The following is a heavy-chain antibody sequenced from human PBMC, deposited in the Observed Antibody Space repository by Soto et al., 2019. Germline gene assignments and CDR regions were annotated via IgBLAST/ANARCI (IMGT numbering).Heavy chain of an antibody. CDR1: GVSITDTSYY. CDR3: ARQGSY. Sequence: QLPLQESGPGLVRPSETLSLTCNVSGVSITDTSYYWGWIRQPPGKGLEWIGTIYFNGNTFYNPSLKSRLTISVDTSKNQISLRLTSVTAADTAVDYCARQGSYWGQGTLVAVSS. J-gene: IGHJ4*02. CDR2: IYFNGNT. V-gene: IGHV4-39*01.